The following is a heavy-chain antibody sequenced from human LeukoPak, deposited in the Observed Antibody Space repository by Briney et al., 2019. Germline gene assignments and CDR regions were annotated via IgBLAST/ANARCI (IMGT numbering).Heavy chain of an antibody. CDR1: GGSISSYY. V-gene: IGHV4-59*01. CDR2: IYDSGST. J-gene: IGHJ6*02. D-gene: IGHD1-1*01. Sequence: SETLSLTCTVSGGSISSYYWSSIRQPPGKGLEWIGYIYDSGSTNYNPSLKGRVTISVDTSKNQFSLKLSSVTAADTAVYYCARVGGTNYYYYGMDVWGQGTTVTVSS. CDR3: ARVGGTNYYYYGMDV.